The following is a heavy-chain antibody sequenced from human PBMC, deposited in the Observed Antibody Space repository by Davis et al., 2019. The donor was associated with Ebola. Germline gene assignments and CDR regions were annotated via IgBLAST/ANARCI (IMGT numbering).Heavy chain of an antibody. J-gene: IGHJ3*02. CDR1: GYTFTSYY. V-gene: IGHV1-46*01. Sequence: ASVKVSCKASGYTFTSYYMHWVRQAPGQGLEWMGIINPSGGSTSYAQKFQGRVTMTRDTSTSTAYMELSSLRSEDTAVYYCARDSIVVVVAATGAFDIWGQGTMVTVSS. CDR2: INPSGGST. CDR3: ARDSIVVVVAATGAFDI. D-gene: IGHD2-15*01.